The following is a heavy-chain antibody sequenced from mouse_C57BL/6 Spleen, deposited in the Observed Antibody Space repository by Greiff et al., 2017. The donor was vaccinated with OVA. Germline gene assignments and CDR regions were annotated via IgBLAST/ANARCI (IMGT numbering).Heavy chain of an antibody. V-gene: IGHV1-37*01. CDR1: GYSFTGYF. D-gene: IGHD4-1*02. Sequence: VQLQQSGPELVKPGASVKISCKASGYSFTGYFMNWVKQSHGKSLEWIGRINPYNGDTVYNKKFKGKATMTVDKSSSTANIELLSLTSEDFAVYYCAKEGRRSTGAHWYFDYWGKGTTVTVSS. CDR2: INPYNGDT. J-gene: IGHJ1*03. CDR3: AKEGRRSTGAHWYFDY.